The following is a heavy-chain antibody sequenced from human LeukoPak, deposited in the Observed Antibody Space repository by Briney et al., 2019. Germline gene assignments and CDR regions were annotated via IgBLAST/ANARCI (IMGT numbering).Heavy chain of an antibody. D-gene: IGHD3-3*01. CDR3: ARELVDYDFWSGYYPKYYFDY. V-gene: IGHV4-34*01. CDR1: GGSFSGYY. Sequence: SETLSLTCAVYGGSFSGYYWSWIRQPPGKGLEWSGEINHSGSTNYNPSLKSRVTISVDTSKNQFSLKLSSVTAADTAVYYCARELVDYDFWSGYYPKYYFDYWGQGTLVTVSS. J-gene: IGHJ4*02. CDR2: INHSGST.